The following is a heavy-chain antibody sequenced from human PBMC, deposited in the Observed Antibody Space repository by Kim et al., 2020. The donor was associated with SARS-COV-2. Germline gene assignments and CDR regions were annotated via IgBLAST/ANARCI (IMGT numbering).Heavy chain of an antibody. V-gene: IGHV3-23*01. CDR1: GFTFSLFG. CDR3: AKGGTNSAWHFYFDD. J-gene: IGHJ4*01. D-gene: IGHD6-19*01. CDR2: FSTGGGRS. Sequence: GGSLRLSCAASGFTFSLFGMTWVRQAPGKGLEWVASFSTGGGRSYYADSVKGRFTISRDDSKNTFYLQMSSLRVEDTAVYYCAKGGTNSAWHFYFDDWR.